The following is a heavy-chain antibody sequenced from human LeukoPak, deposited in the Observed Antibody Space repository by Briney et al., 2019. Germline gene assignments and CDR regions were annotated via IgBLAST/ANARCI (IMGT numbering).Heavy chain of an antibody. Sequence: SETLSLTCAVYGGSFSGYYWSWIRQPPGKGLEWIGEINHSGSTNYNPSLKSRVTISVDTSKNQFSLKLSSVTAADTAVYYCARVVYYYDSSGIDYWGQGTPVTVSS. V-gene: IGHV4-34*01. CDR3: ARVVYYYDSSGIDY. J-gene: IGHJ4*02. D-gene: IGHD3-22*01. CDR1: GGSFSGYY. CDR2: INHSGST.